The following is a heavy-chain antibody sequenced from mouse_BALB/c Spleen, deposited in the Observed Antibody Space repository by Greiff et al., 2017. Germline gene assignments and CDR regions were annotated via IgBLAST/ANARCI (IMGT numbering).Heavy chain of an antibody. D-gene: IGHD1-1*01. V-gene: IGHV5-6-3*01. J-gene: IGHJ3*01. CDR2: INSNGGST. CDR1: GFTFSSYG. Sequence: EVKLVESGGGLVQPGGSLKLSCAASGFTFSSYGMSWVRQTPDKRLELVATINSNGGSTYYPDSVKGRFTISRDNAKNTLYLQMRSLKSEDTAMYYCARPYYYGSSPFAYWGQGTLVTVSA. CDR3: ARPYYYGSSPFAY.